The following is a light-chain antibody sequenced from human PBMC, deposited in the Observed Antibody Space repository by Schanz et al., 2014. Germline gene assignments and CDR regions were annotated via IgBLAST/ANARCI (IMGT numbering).Light chain of an antibody. J-gene: IGLJ1*01. V-gene: IGLV2-8*01. CDR3: SSYGGNLGV. CDR1: SSDVGGYKY. CDR2: DVN. Sequence: QSVLTQPPSASGSPGQSVTISCTGTSSDVGGYKYVSWYQQHPGKAPKLMIFDVNQRPSGVPDRFSGSKSGNTASLTVSGLQAEDEADYYCSSYGGNLGVFGTGTKLTVL.